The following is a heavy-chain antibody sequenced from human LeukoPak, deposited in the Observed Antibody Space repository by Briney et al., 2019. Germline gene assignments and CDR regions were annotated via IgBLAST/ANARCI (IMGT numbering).Heavy chain of an antibody. CDR3: ARSPTKRVPEDY. Sequence: SETLSLTCTVSGYSISNGYYWGWIRQPPGKGLEWVGSIYHRGSTYYNPSLTSRVTISVDKSKNQFSLRLTSVTAADTAVYYCARSPTKRVPEDYWGQGTLVTVSS. CDR1: GYSISNGYY. J-gene: IGHJ4*02. CDR2: IYHRGST. D-gene: IGHD2-2*01. V-gene: IGHV4-38-2*02.